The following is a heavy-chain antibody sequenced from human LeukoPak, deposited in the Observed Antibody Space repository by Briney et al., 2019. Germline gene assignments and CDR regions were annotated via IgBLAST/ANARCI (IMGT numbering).Heavy chain of an antibody. V-gene: IGHV4-34*01. CDR1: GYSFSGYY. J-gene: IGHJ5*02. D-gene: IGHD2-2*01. CDR3: ARGSRIVVVPAANNWFDP. CDR2: INHNGST. Sequence: PSETLSLTCAVYGYSFSGYYWSWVRQPPGKGLEWVGEINHNGSTNYNPSLKSRLTISVVPSKNQFSLKLSSVTAADTAVYYCARGSRIVVVPAANNWFDPWGQGTLVTVSS.